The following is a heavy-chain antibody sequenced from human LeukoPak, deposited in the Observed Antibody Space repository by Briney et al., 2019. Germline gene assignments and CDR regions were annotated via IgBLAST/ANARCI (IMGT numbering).Heavy chain of an antibody. V-gene: IGHV3-30*03. D-gene: IGHD3-22*01. CDR3: ARENSGYYPHFDY. J-gene: IGHJ4*02. Sequence: GRSLRLSCAASGFTFSSYGMHWVRQAPGKGLEWVAVISYDGSNKYYADSVKGRFTISRDNSKNTLYLQMNSLRAEDTAVYYCARENSGYYPHFDYWGQGTLVTVSS. CDR1: GFTFSSYG. CDR2: ISYDGSNK.